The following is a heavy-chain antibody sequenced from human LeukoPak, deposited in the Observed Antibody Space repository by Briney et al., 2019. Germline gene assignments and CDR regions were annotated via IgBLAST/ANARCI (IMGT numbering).Heavy chain of an antibody. V-gene: IGHV1-46*01. D-gene: IGHD3-22*01. CDR3: ARAMFYFDSSGYWPSGY. Sequence: GASVKVSCKASGYTFSSHYMHWVRQAPGQGREWMGIINPSGGSTSYAQKFQGRVTMTRDTSTSTVYMEMSSLRSEDTAVYYCARAMFYFDSSGYWPSGYWGQGTLVTVSS. J-gene: IGHJ4*02. CDR2: INPSGGST. CDR1: GYTFSSHY.